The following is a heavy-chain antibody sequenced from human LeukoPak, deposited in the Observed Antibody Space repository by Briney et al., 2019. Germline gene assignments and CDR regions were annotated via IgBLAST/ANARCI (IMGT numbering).Heavy chain of an antibody. V-gene: IGHV4-39*01. CDR3: ARQEVSYGSGIFDP. CDR2: ISYSGST. Sequence: SETLSLTCTVSGGSISSSSFYWGWIRQPPGKGLEWIGSISYSGSTYYNPSLKSRVTLSIDTSKNQFSLKLSSVTAADTAVFYCARQEVSYGSGIFDPWGQGTLVTVSS. CDR1: GGSISSSSFY. D-gene: IGHD3-10*01. J-gene: IGHJ5*02.